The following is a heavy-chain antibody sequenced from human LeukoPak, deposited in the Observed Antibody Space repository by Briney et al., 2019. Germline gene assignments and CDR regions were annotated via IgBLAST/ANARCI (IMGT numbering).Heavy chain of an antibody. CDR3: AKDSLGLAVAGTNY. D-gene: IGHD6-19*01. Sequence: PGGSLRLSCAASGFTFSSYAMSWVRPAPGKGLEWVSAISGSGGSTYYADSVKGRFTISRDNSKNTLYLQMNSLRAEDTAVYYCAKDSLGLAVAGTNYWGQGTLVTVSS. V-gene: IGHV3-23*01. CDR1: GFTFSSYA. CDR2: ISGSGGST. J-gene: IGHJ4*02.